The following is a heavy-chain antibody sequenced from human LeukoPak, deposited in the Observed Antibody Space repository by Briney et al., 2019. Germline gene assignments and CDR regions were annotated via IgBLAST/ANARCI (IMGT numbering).Heavy chain of an antibody. Sequence: SVKVSCKASGGTFSSYAISWMRQAPGQGLEWMGRIIPIFGIANYAQKFQGRVTITADKSTSTAYMELSSLRSEDTAVYYCARFSGSASIGAFDIWGQGTMVTVSS. J-gene: IGHJ3*02. CDR2: IIPIFGIA. D-gene: IGHD1-26*01. V-gene: IGHV1-69*04. CDR1: GGTFSSYA. CDR3: ARFSGSASIGAFDI.